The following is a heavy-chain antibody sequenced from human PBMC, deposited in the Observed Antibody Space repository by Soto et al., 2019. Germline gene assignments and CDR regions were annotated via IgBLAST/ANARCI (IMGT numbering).Heavy chain of an antibody. CDR2: ITTSSAYI. D-gene: IGHD2-21*01. CDR1: GFTFNTYD. Sequence: EVQLVESGGGLGKPGGSLRLSCAASGFTFNTYDMNWVRQAPGKVLEWVSSITTSSAYIYYADSLKGRITISRDNAKNSLFLQMNSLRAEDTAVYYCVRSGTARLLRHSWFDTWGQGTLVTVSS. CDR3: VRSGTARLLRHSWFDT. J-gene: IGHJ5*02. V-gene: IGHV3-21*01.